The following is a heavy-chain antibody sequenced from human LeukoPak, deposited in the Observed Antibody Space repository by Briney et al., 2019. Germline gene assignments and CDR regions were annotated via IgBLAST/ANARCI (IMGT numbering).Heavy chain of an antibody. J-gene: IGHJ6*02. CDR3: ARDCSSVNCPPTDYYGIEV. CDR1: GFSFSGHW. CDR2: ISPTGSTT. Sequence: GGSLRLSCTASGFSFSGHWMHWARQLPGKGLVWVSRISPTGSTTSYADSVKGRFTVSRDNAKNTLYLQVNNLRAEDTAVYYCARDCSSVNCPPTDYYGIEVWGQGATVTVSS. V-gene: IGHV3-74*01. D-gene: IGHD1-1*01.